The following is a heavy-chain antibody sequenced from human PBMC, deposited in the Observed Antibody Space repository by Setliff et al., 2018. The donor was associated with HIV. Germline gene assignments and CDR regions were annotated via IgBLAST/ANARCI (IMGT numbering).Heavy chain of an antibody. CDR2: ISGYDGDT. V-gene: IGHV1-18*01. J-gene: IGHJ4*02. CDR3: ARQLSNSLDY. Sequence: ASVKVSCKASGYTFTSYGISWVRQAPGQGLEWMGWISGYDGDTHYVQKFQGRVTMTIDPSINTAYMELSGLRSDDTAAYFCARQLSNSLDYWGQGTLVTVSS. D-gene: IGHD7-27*01. CDR1: GYTFTSYG.